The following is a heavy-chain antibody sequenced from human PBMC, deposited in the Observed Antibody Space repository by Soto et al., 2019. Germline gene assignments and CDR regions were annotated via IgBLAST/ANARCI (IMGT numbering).Heavy chain of an antibody. CDR1: GYTFTGYY. CDR3: ARSLSTIGARPDY. V-gene: IGHV1-2*02. J-gene: IGHJ4*02. CDR2: INPNTGGT. Sequence: QVQLVQSGAEVKKPGASVKVPCKASGYTFTGYYLHWVRQAPGQGLEYMGWINPNTGGTKYTQKFQGRVTMTRDTSTSTAYMELSSLSSDDTAVFYCARSLSTIGARPDYWGQGTLVTVSS. D-gene: IGHD6-6*01.